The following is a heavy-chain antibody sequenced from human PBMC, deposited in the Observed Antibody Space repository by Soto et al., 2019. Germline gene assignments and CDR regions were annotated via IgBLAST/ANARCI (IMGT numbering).Heavy chain of an antibody. CDR1: GFTFSHAW. Sequence: EVQLVESGGGLVQPGGSLRLSCAASGFTFSHAWMNWVRQAPGKGLEWVASIVPDGSENFYVDSVRGRFTISRDNAKNSLYLQMNSLRAEDTAFYYCERDRGFNCFDLWGQGTLVTVSS. J-gene: IGHJ5*02. CDR3: ERDRGFNCFDL. CDR2: IVPDGSEN. V-gene: IGHV3-7*01.